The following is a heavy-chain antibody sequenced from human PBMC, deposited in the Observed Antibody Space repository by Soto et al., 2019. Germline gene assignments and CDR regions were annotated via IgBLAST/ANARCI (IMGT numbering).Heavy chain of an antibody. Sequence: GGSLRLSCAASGFTFSSYGMHWVRQAPGKGLEWVAVIWYDGSNKYYADSVKGRFTISRDNSKNTLYLQMNSLRAEDTAVYYCARDRAVRGVIVGSMDVWGQGTTVTVSS. V-gene: IGHV3-33*01. CDR1: GFTFSSYG. D-gene: IGHD3-10*01. CDR2: IWYDGSNK. CDR3: ARDRAVRGVIVGSMDV. J-gene: IGHJ6*02.